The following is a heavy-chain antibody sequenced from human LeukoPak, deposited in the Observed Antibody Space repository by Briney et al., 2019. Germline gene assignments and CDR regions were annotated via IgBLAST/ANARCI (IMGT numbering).Heavy chain of an antibody. D-gene: IGHD1-14*01. CDR2: ISYDGSNK. CDR1: GFTFSSYG. Sequence: GGSLRLSCAASGFTFSSYGMHWVRQAPGKGLEWVAVISYDGSNKYYADSVKGRFTISRDNSKNTLYLQMNSLRAEDTAVYYCAKDGPERIFEYWGQGTPVTVSA. V-gene: IGHV3-30*18. CDR3: AKDGPERIFEY. J-gene: IGHJ4*02.